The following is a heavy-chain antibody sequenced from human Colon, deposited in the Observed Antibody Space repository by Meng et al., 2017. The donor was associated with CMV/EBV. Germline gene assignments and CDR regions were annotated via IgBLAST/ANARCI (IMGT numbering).Heavy chain of an antibody. D-gene: IGHD3/OR15-3a*01. CDR1: GYTFTDYY. J-gene: IGHJ4*02. Sequence: ASVKVSCKSSGYTFTDYYIHWVRQAPGQGLEWMGWIDPKSGGTKYPQAFQGRVTMSSDTSMTTAYLDISGLRSDDTAIYYCARSEFWNSFYKHTDFDSWGQGTLVTVSS. CDR2: IDPKSGGT. CDR3: ARSEFWNSFYKHTDFDS. V-gene: IGHV1-2*02.